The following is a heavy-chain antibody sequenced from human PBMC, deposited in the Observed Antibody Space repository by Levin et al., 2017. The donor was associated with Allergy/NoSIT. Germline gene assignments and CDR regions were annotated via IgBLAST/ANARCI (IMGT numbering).Heavy chain of an antibody. CDR3: ARNFDDFWGMDV. V-gene: IGHV3-11*06. J-gene: IGHJ6*03. CDR1: GFTLSDFY. D-gene: IGHD3-3*01. CDR2: ISNSRSYT. Sequence: GGSLRLSCAASGFTLSDFYMSWIRQSPGKGLEWVSYISNSRSYTKYGDSVKGRFTLTRDDAKNSLYLEMNSLRTEDTAVYYCARNFDDFWGMDVWGKGTTVAVSS.